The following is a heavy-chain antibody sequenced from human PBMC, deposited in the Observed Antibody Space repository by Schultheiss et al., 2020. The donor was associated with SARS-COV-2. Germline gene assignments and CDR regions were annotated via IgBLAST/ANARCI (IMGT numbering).Heavy chain of an antibody. CDR2: INTDGSSI. CDR1: GFTFSSYW. CDR3: AKDSAGLIVLTNGFDY. Sequence: GESLKISCAASGFTFSSYWMHWVRQAPGKGLVWVSRINTDGSSISYADSVEGRFTISRDNAKNSLYLQMDSLGAEDTAVYYCAKDSAGLIVLTNGFDYWGQGTLVTVAS. V-gene: IGHV3-74*01. D-gene: IGHD2-8*01. J-gene: IGHJ4*02.